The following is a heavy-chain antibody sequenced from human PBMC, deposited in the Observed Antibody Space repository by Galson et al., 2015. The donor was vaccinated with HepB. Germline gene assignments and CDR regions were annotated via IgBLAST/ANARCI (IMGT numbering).Heavy chain of an antibody. D-gene: IGHD5-18*01. J-gene: IGHJ4*02. Sequence: SVKVSCKASGYTFTGYYMYWVRQAPGQGLEWMGWINPNSGNTNYAQKFQGRVTMTRDTSITTAYMELSRLSSDDTAVYYCAKDVEVFSGILAKWGQGTLVTVSS. CDR1: GYTFTGYY. CDR3: AKDVEVFSGILAK. V-gene: IGHV1-2*02. CDR2: INPNSGNT.